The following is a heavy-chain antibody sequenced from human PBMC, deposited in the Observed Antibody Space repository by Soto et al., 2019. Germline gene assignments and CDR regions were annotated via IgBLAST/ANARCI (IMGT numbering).Heavy chain of an antibody. D-gene: IGHD3-16*01. CDR2: IRGSGGST. V-gene: IGHV3-23*01. J-gene: IGHJ6*03. Sequence: GGSLRLSCAASGFTFSSYAMSWVRQAPGKGLEWVSAIRGSGGSTYYADSVKGRFTISRDNSKNTLYLQMNSLRAEDTAVYYCARGRRSYYYMDVWGKGTTVTVSS. CDR3: ARGRRSYYYMDV. CDR1: GFTFSSYA.